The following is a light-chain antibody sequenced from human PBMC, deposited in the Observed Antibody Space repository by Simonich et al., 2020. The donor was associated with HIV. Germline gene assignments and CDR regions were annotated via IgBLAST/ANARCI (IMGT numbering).Light chain of an antibody. CDR3: QQYYSAPRT. V-gene: IGKV4-1*01. Sequence: DIVMTQSPDSLAVSLGERAPINCKSSQSVLYSSNNKNYLVWYQQKPGQPPKLSIYWAATRESGVPDRFSGSGSGTDFTLTISSLQAEDVAVYYCQQYYSAPRTFGQGTKVEIK. CDR2: WAA. J-gene: IGKJ1*01. CDR1: QSVLYSSNNKNY.